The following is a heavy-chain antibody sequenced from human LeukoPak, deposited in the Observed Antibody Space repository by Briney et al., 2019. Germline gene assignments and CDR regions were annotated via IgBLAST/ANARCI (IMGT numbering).Heavy chain of an antibody. CDR3: ATRKVTTVTNSDAFDI. D-gene: IGHD4-17*01. CDR1: GFTVSSNY. J-gene: IGHJ3*02. V-gene: IGHV3-53*01. Sequence: GGSLRLSCAASGFTVSSNYMSWVRQAPGKGLEWVSVIYSGGSTYYADSVKGRFTISRDNSKNTLYLQMNSLRAEDTAVYYCATRKVTTVTNSDAFDIWGQGTMVTVSS. CDR2: IYSGGST.